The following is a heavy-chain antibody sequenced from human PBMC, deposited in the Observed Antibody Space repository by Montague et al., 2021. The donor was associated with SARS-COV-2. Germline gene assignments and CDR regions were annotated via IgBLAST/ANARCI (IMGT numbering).Heavy chain of an antibody. CDR2: IYYSGST. D-gene: IGHD2-8*01. Sequence: SETLSLTCTVSGGSISGYYWSWIRQSPGEGLEWIGYIYYSGSTKYNPFLYSRGTVSVDRSTNQVSLKLSSVTPADTAVYYCARLLRSCSNGVCRTYYYYAMGVWGQGTTVTVSS. CDR1: GGSISGYY. V-gene: IGHV4-59*01. J-gene: IGHJ6*01. CDR3: ARLLRSCSNGVCRTYYYYAMGV.